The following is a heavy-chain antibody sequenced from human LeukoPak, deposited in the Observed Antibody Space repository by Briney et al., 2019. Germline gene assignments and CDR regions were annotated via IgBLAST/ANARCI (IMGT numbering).Heavy chain of an antibody. CDR3: ARWEASPPYDILTGYLYY. Sequence: GASVKVSCKASGYTFTSYGISWVRQAPGQGLEWMGWISAYNGNTNYAQKLQGRVTMTTDTSTSTAYMELRSLRSDDTAVYYCARWEASPPYDILTGYLYYWGQGTLVTVSS. V-gene: IGHV1-18*01. J-gene: IGHJ4*02. CDR1: GYTFTSYG. D-gene: IGHD3-9*01. CDR2: ISAYNGNT.